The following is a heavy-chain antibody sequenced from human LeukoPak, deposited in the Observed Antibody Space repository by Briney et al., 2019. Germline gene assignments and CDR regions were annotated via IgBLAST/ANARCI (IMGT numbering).Heavy chain of an antibody. CDR2: ISYDGSNK. V-gene: IGHV3-30*01. J-gene: IGHJ1*01. CDR1: GFTFSSYA. Sequence: GRSLRLSCAASGFTFSSYAMHWVRQAPGKGLEWVAVISYDGSNKYYADSVKGRFTISRDNSKNTLYLQINSLRAEDTAVYYCASSPQAKFQHWGQGTLVTVSS. CDR3: ASSPQAKFQH.